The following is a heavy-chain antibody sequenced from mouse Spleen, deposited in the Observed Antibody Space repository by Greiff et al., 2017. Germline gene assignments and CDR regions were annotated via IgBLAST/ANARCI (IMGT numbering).Heavy chain of an antibody. CDR2: IYPRSGNT. CDR1: GYTFTSYG. Sequence: QVQLQQSGAELARPGASVKLSCKASGYTFTSYGISWVKQRTGQGLEWIGEIYPRSGNTYYNEKFKGKATLTADKSSSTAYMELRSLTSEDSAVYYCAREVHYYGYGFAYWGQGTLVTVSA. D-gene: IGHD1-2*01. CDR3: AREVHYYGYGFAY. J-gene: IGHJ3*01. V-gene: IGHV1-81*01.